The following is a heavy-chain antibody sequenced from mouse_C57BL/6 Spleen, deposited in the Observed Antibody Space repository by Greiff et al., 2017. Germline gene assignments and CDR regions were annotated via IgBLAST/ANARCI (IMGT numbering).Heavy chain of an antibody. V-gene: IGHV1-82*01. Sequence: QVQLQQSGPELVKPGASVKISCKASGYSFSSSWMNWVKQRPGKGLEWIGRIYPGDGDTTYNGKFKGKATLTADKSSSTAYMQLRSLTSEDSAVYFCARDGGNWLAYWGQGTLVTVSA. CDR2: IYPGDGDT. J-gene: IGHJ3*01. CDR1: GYSFSSSW. CDR3: ARDGGNWLAY. D-gene: IGHD2-1*01.